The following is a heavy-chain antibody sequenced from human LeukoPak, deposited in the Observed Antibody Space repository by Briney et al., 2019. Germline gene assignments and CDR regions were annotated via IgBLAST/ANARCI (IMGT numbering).Heavy chain of an antibody. CDR1: GGSISNYY. D-gene: IGHD3/OR15-3a*01. J-gene: IGHJ3*02. CDR3: AKQWRGTGDAFDI. Sequence: SETLSLTCTVSGGSISNYYWSWIRQTAGKGLEWIGLISTSGSPNYNPSLKSRVTMSVDTSKNQFSLKLSSVTAADTAVYYCAKQWRGTGDAFDIWGQGTMVTVSS. CDR2: ISTSGSP. V-gene: IGHV4-4*07.